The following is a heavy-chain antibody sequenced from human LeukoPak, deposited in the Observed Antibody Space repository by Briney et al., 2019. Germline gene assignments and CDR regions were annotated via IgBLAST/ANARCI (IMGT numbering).Heavy chain of an antibody. CDR2: IYYSGST. D-gene: IGHD3-9*01. V-gene: IGHV4-39*07. Sequence: PGGSLRLSCAASGFTVSSNYMSWVRQPPGKGLEWIGSIYYSGSTYCNPSLKSRVTISVDTSKNQFSLKLSSVTAADTAVYYCAREDDILTGLFDYWGQGTLVTVSS. CDR1: GFTVSSNY. J-gene: IGHJ4*02. CDR3: AREDDILTGLFDY.